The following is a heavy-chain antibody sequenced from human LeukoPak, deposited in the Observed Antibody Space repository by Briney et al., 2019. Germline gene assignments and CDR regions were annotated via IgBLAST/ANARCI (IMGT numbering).Heavy chain of an antibody. Sequence: PSETLSLTCTVSGGSISSHYWSWIRQPPGKGLEWIGYIYYSGSTNYNPSLKSRVTISVDTSKDQFSLKLSSVTAADTAVYYCARGGSGSYYYYYCYMDVWGKGTTVTVSS. V-gene: IGHV4-59*11. J-gene: IGHJ6*03. CDR1: GGSISSHY. D-gene: IGHD1-26*01. CDR3: ARGGSGSYYYYYCYMDV. CDR2: IYYSGST.